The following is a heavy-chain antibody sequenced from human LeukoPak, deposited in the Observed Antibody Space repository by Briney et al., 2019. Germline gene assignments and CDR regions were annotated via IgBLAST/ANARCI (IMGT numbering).Heavy chain of an antibody. V-gene: IGHV1-69*13. D-gene: IGHD4-17*01. CDR1: GGTFSSDA. J-gene: IGHJ4*02. Sequence: SVKVSCKASGGTFSSDAISWVRQAPGQGLEWMGGIIPIFGTANYAQKFQGRVTITADESTSTAYMELSSLRSDDTAVYYCAKDRGWQYADYATVAVEHWGQGTLVTVSS. CDR2: IIPIFGTA. CDR3: AKDRGWQYADYATVAVEH.